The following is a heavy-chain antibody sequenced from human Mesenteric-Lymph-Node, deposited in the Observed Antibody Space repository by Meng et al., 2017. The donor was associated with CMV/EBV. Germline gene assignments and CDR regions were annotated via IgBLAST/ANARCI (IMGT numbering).Heavy chain of an antibody. Sequence: LRLSCTVSGGSISSGGFYWSWIRQHPGKGLEWIGYIYYSGSTYYSPSLKSRVTVSIYTSKNQFSLKLSSVTAADTAVYYCARGTGFFDSWGQGTLVTVSS. CDR1: GGSISSGGFY. D-gene: IGHD3/OR15-3a*01. J-gene: IGHJ4*02. CDR2: IYYSGST. CDR3: ARGTGFFDS. V-gene: IGHV4-31*03.